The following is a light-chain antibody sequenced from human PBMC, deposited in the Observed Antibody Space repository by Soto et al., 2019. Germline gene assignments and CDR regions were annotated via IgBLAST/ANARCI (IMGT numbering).Light chain of an antibody. V-gene: IGKV3-20*01. CDR2: GAS. Sequence: EIVLTQSPGTLSLSPGERATLSCRASQSVSSSYLAWYQQKPGQAPRLLIYGASSRATGIPDRFSGSGSGTDFTLIISRLEPEDVAVYYCQQYGSSPITFGGGTKVEIK. J-gene: IGKJ4*01. CDR3: QQYGSSPIT. CDR1: QSVSSSY.